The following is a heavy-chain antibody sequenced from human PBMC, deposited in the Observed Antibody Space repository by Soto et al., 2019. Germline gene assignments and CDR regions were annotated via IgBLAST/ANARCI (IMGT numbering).Heavy chain of an antibody. CDR2: INRSGST. V-gene: IGHV4-34*01. CDR3: ARWAYYYDSSGYHLGYFDY. J-gene: IGHJ4*02. CDR1: GGPFSGYY. D-gene: IGHD3-22*01. Sequence: PSETLSLTCAVYGGPFSGYYWSWIRPPPGKGLEWIGEINRSGSTNYNPSLKSRVTISVDTSKNQFSLKLSSVTAADTAVYYCARWAYYYDSSGYHLGYFDYWGQGTLVTVSS.